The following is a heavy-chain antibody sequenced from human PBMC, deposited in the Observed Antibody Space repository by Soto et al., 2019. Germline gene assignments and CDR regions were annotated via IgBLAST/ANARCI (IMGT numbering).Heavy chain of an antibody. V-gene: IGHV3-15*01. CDR2: IKSKTDGGTT. CDR3: TTGSGWFPFDY. CDR1: GFTFSNAW. Sequence: GGSLRLSCAASGFTFSNAWMSWVRQAPGKGLEWVGRIKSKTDGGTTDYAAPVKGRFTISRDDSKNTLYLQMNNLKTEDTAVYYCTTGSGWFPFDYWGQGTLVTVSS. J-gene: IGHJ4*02. D-gene: IGHD6-19*01.